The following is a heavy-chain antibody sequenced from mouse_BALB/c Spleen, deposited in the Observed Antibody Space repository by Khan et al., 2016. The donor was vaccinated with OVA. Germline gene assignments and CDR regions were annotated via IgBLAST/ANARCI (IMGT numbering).Heavy chain of an antibody. CDR3: ARRGLRWDFDY. J-gene: IGHJ2*01. CDR1: GYTFINYW. D-gene: IGHD1-1*01. CDR2: INPTTNYT. Sequence: QVRLQQSGAELAKPGASVKMSCKTSGYTFINYWILWVKQRPGQGLEWIGYINPTTNYTEFNQNFKDKATLTADRSSSTAYTQLSSLTSEDSAVYYCARRGLRWDFDYWGQGTTLTVSS. V-gene: IGHV1-7*01.